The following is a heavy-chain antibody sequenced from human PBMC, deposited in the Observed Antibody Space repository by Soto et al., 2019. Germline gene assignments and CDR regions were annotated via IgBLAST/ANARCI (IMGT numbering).Heavy chain of an antibody. V-gene: IGHV3-23*01. J-gene: IGHJ4*02. CDR3: TKDTMVRGVLDY. CDR1: GFTFSSYA. Sequence: EVQLLESGGGLVQPGGSLRLSCAASGFTFSSYAMSWVRQAPGKGLEWVSAISGSGGSTYYADSVKGRFTISRDNSKNTLYLQINSLRAEDTAVYYCTKDTMVRGVLDYWGQGTLVTVSS. CDR2: ISGSGGST. D-gene: IGHD3-10*01.